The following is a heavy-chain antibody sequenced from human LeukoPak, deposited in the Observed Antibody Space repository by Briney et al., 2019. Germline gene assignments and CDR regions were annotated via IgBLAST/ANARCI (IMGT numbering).Heavy chain of an antibody. D-gene: IGHD5-24*01. CDR3: ARDSRDGYNTFDY. CDR2: IYYSGST. V-gene: IGHV4-59*01. J-gene: IGHJ4*02. CDR1: GGSISSYY. Sequence: KPSETLSLTCTVSGGSISSYYWSWIRQPPGKGLEWIGYIYYSGSTNYNPSLKSRVTISVDTSKNQFSLKLSSVTAADTAVYYCARDSRDGYNTFDYWGQGTLVTVSS.